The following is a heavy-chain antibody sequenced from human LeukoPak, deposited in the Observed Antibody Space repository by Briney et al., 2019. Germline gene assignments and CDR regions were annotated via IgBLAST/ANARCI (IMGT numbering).Heavy chain of an antibody. CDR2: INPNSGDT. Sequence: ASVKVSCKASGYTFTGYYVYWVRQAPGQGLEWIGWINPNSGDTNCAQKFQGRVTMTRDTSISTAYMDLSSLRSDDTAMYYCARMWSTTTSGWNWFDPWGQGTLVTVSS. V-gene: IGHV1-2*02. D-gene: IGHD1-1*01. CDR3: ARMWSTTTSGWNWFDP. CDR1: GYTFTGYY. J-gene: IGHJ5*02.